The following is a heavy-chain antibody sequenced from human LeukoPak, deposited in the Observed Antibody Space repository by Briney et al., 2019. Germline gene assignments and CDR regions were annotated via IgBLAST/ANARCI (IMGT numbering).Heavy chain of an antibody. CDR3: ARDESTSILWW. D-gene: IGHD2-21*01. Sequence: ASVKVSCKASGYTFINYYMHWGRQAPGQGLEWMGIINPSGGSTSYAQKFQGRVTMTRDTSTSTVYMELSSLRSEDTAVYYCARDESTSILWWWGQGTLVTVSS. CDR1: GYTFINYY. CDR2: INPSGGST. V-gene: IGHV1-46*01. J-gene: IGHJ1*01.